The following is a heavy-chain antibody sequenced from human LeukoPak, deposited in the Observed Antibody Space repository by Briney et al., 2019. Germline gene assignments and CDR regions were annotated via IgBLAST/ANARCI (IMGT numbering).Heavy chain of an antibody. Sequence: GGSLRLSCAASGFTFDDYAMHWVRQAPGKGLEWVSGISWNSGSIGYADSVKGRFTISRDNAKNSLYLQMNSLRAEDMALYYCAGRYYYGSGSPVDYWGQGTLVTVSS. J-gene: IGHJ4*02. V-gene: IGHV3-9*03. CDR3: AGRYYYGSGSPVDY. CDR2: ISWNSGSI. CDR1: GFTFDDYA. D-gene: IGHD3-10*01.